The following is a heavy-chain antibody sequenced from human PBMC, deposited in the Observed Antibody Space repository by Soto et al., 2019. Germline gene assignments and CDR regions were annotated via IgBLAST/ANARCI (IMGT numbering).Heavy chain of an antibody. J-gene: IGHJ6*02. CDR2: ISASGGNT. CDR3: AKAKSTSTFTAMDA. CDR1: GFTFGSHA. Sequence: PGGSLRLSCAASGFTFGSHAMTWVRQAPGKGLEWVAGISASGGNTYYADSVKGRFTISRDSSDNTLYLQMDRLRVDDTALYYCAKAKSTSTFTAMDAWGQGXTVTVYS. V-gene: IGHV3-23*01. D-gene: IGHD5-12*01.